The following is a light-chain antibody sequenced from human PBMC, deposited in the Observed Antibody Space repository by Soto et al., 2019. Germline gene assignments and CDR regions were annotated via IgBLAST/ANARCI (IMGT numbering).Light chain of an antibody. CDR3: LVWDSRSEHYV. V-gene: IGLV3-21*02. CDR1: NIGSKS. J-gene: IGLJ1*01. CDR2: DDS. Sequence: SYELTQSPSVSVAPGQTVSITCGGYNIGSKSVHWYQQKPGEAPVLVGYDDSDRRSGIPERFSGSNSGNTATLTITRVEAGEEADYHCLVWDSRSEHYVFGTGTKGTVL.